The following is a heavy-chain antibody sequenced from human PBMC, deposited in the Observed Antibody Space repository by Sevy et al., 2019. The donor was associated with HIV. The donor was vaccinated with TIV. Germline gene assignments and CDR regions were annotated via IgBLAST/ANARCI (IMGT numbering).Heavy chain of an antibody. V-gene: IGHV1-69*13. D-gene: IGHD3-22*01. Sequence: ASVKVSCKASGGTFSSYAISWVRQAPGQGLEWMGGIIPIFGTANYAQKFQGRVTITADESTSTAYMELSSLRSEDTAVYYCARVHDSSGYYYGGAFDICGQGTMVTASS. CDR3: ARVHDSSGYYYGGAFDI. J-gene: IGHJ3*02. CDR2: IIPIFGTA. CDR1: GGTFSSYA.